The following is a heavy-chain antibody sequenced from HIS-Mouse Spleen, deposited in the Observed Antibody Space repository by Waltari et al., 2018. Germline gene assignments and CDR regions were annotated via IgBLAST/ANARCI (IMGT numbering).Heavy chain of an antibody. Sequence: QLQLVQSGAAVKKPGASVKVSCKACGYTYTGNSTHWFRQAPGQGLEWMGWINTNSGGTNYAQKFQGRVTMTRDTSISTAYMELSRLRSDDTAVYYCARGTGTDAFDIWGQGTMVTVSS. CDR2: INTNSGGT. CDR1: GYTYTGNS. J-gene: IGHJ3*02. D-gene: IGHD1-1*01. V-gene: IGHV1-2*02. CDR3: ARGTGTDAFDI.